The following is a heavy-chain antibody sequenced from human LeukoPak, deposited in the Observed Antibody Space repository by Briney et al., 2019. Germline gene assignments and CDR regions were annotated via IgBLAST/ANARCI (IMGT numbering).Heavy chain of an antibody. D-gene: IGHD3-16*01. CDR3: ASQSYARFDP. CDR1: EFTFSNYS. J-gene: IGHJ5*02. Sequence: PGGSLRLSCAASEFTFSNYSMNWVRQAPGKGLEWVGNIQPDGSEQYPVDSVKGRFTISRDNARNSLFLQINSLRVEDTGMYYCASQSYARFDPWGQGTPVTVSS. CDR2: IQPDGSEQ. V-gene: IGHV3-7*01.